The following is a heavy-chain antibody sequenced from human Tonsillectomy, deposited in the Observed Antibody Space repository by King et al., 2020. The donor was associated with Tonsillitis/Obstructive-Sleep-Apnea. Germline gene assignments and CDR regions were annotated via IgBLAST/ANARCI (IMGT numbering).Heavy chain of an antibody. CDR1: GFIFRHYA. V-gene: IGHV3-23*04. J-gene: IGHJ6*03. Sequence: VQLVQSGGGLVQPGGSLRLSCVASGFIFRHYAMSWVRQAPGKGLEWVSSISGSGGGTLYADSVKGRVTISRDNLKNTLSLQMNDLRAEDTALYYCAKDTTGEYYYMDVWGKGTTVTVSS. CDR2: ISGSGGGT. D-gene: IGHD7-27*01. CDR3: AKDTTGEYYYMDV.